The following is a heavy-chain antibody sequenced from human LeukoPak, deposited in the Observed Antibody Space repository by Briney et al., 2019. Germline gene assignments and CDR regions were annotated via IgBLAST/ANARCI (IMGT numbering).Heavy chain of an antibody. Sequence: GGSLRLSCAASGFTFSSYAMSWVRQAPGKGLEWVSAISGSGGSTYYADSVKGRFTISRDNSKNTLYLQMNSLRAEDTAVYYCAKVKNYDILTGYHLFDYWGQGTLVTVSS. CDR1: GFTFSSYA. J-gene: IGHJ4*02. CDR2: ISGSGGST. V-gene: IGHV3-23*01. CDR3: AKVKNYDILTGYHLFDY. D-gene: IGHD3-9*01.